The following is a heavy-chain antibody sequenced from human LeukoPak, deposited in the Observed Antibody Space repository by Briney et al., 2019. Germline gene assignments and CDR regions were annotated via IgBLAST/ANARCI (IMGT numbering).Heavy chain of an antibody. J-gene: IGHJ3*01. D-gene: IGHD5-24*01. CDR2: IGSSGGST. Sequence: PGGSLRLSCSGSGLTFSSYGMQWVRQAPGKGLEWVSLIGSSGGSTYYADSVKGRFTISRDNFNHTLSLQMNSLRVEDTAIYYCVKDIQLSTWGLGTMVTVSS. CDR1: GLTFSSYG. V-gene: IGHV3-23*01. CDR3: VKDIQLST.